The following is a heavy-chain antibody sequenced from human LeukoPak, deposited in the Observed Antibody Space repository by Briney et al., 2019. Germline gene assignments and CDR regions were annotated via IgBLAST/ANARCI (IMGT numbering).Heavy chain of an antibody. J-gene: IGHJ5*02. CDR2: INHSGSA. D-gene: IGHD6-19*01. V-gene: IGHV4-34*01. Sequence: SETLSLTCAVYGGSFSGYYWSLIRQPPGKGLEWIGEINHSGSANYNPSLKSRVTISVDTSKNQFSLKLSSVTAADTAVYYCARGSAGTVRYNWFDPWGQGTLVTVSS. CDR3: ARGSAGTVRYNWFDP. CDR1: GGSFSGYY.